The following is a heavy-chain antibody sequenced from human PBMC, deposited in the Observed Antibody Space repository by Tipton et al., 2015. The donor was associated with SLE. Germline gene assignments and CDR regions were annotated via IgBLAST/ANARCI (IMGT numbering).Heavy chain of an antibody. J-gene: IGHJ4*02. D-gene: IGHD6-19*01. CDR1: GFTVSSYS. V-gene: IGHV3-48*02. CDR2: ISSSSSTI. CDR3: ARGIAVAGNYFDY. Sequence: SLRLSCAASGFTVSSYSMNWVRQAPGKGLEWVSYISSSSSTIYYADSVKGRFTISRDNAKNSLYLQMNSLRDEDTAVYYCARGIAVAGNYFDYWGQGTLVTVSS.